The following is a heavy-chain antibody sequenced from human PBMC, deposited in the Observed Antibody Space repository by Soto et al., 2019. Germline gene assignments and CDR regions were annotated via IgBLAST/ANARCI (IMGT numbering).Heavy chain of an antibody. J-gene: IGHJ4*02. D-gene: IGHD3-10*01. CDR2: ISYDGSNK. CDR3: AKPRGTMVRGAFDY. Sequence: PGGSLRLSCAASGFTFSSYGMHWFRQAPGKGLEWVAVISYDGSNKYYADSVKGRFTISRDNSKNTLYLQMNSLRAEDTAVYYCAKPRGTMVRGAFDYWGQGTLVTVSS. CDR1: GFTFSSYG. V-gene: IGHV3-30*18.